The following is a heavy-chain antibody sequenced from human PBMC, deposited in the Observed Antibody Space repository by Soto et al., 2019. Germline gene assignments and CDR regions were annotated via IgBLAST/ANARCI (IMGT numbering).Heavy chain of an antibody. CDR3: ARGGYGPSGYN. Sequence: PXGSLRLSCAASRFTFSNYRMNWVRQAPGKGLEWVSSISSSSSHTYYADSVKGRFTISRDNAKSSLYLQMDSLRADDTAVYYCARGGYGPSGYNWGQGTLVTVSS. CDR2: ISSSSSHT. J-gene: IGHJ4*02. D-gene: IGHD3-22*01. V-gene: IGHV3-21*01. CDR1: RFTFSNYR.